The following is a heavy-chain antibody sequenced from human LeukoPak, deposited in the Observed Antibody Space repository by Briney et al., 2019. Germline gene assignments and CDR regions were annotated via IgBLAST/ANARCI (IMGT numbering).Heavy chain of an antibody. V-gene: IGHV3-7*01. CDR2: IKQDGSEK. Sequence: GGSLRLSCAASGFTFSSYWMSWVRQAPGKGLEWVANIKQDGSEKYYVDSVKGRFTISRDNAKNSLYLQMNSLRAEDTAVYYCARGSNSGWYEYFQHWGQGTLVTVSS. D-gene: IGHD6-19*01. CDR1: GFTFSSYW. CDR3: ARGSNSGWYEYFQH. J-gene: IGHJ1*01.